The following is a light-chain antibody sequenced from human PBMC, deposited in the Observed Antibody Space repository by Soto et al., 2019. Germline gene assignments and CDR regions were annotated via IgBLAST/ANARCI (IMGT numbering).Light chain of an antibody. CDR1: HSVNNN. CDR2: VAS. Sequence: EVVLTQSPATLSVSPGERATLSCRASHSVNNNLDWYQQKLGQSPKVLIYVASTRATGIPARFTGSGSGTEFILTITSLQSEDSAVYYCQEYNPWPWTFGQGTKVDIK. J-gene: IGKJ1*01. V-gene: IGKV3-15*01. CDR3: QEYNPWPWT.